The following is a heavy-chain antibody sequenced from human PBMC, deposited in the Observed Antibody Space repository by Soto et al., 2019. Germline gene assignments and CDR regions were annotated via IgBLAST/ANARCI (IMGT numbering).Heavy chain of an antibody. CDR1: GFTFSSYA. V-gene: IGHV3-30-3*01. CDR2: ISYDGSNK. Sequence: PGGSLRLSTAASGFTFSSYAMHWVRQAPGKGLEWVAVISYDGSNKYYADSVKGRFTISRDNSKNTLYLQMNSLRAEDTAVYYCARDLYDFWSGDYYYYYGMDVWGQGTTVTVSS. J-gene: IGHJ6*02. CDR3: ARDLYDFWSGDYYYYYGMDV. D-gene: IGHD3-3*01.